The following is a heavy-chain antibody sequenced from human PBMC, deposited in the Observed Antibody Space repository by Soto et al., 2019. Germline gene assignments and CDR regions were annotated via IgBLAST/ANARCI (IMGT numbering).Heavy chain of an antibody. V-gene: IGHV3-23*01. Sequence: EVQLLDSGGGLLQPGGSLRLSCAASGFTFSDYGMGWVRQAPGRGLEWVSSSSGSGGSTYYADSVKGRFTISRDNSKNTLYLQMNSLRAEDTALYYCAKFISAAGTGYWGQGTLVTVSS. CDR1: GFTFSDYG. D-gene: IGHD6-13*01. J-gene: IGHJ4*02. CDR3: AKFISAAGTGY. CDR2: SSGSGGST.